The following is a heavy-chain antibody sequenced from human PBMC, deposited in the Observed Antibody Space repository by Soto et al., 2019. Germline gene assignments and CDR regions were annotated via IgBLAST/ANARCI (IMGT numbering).Heavy chain of an antibody. CDR2: IWYDASKQ. J-gene: IGHJ4*02. CDR3: AAWAEGATEVH. V-gene: IGHV3-33*01. CDR1: GFSSSVYG. D-gene: IGHD2-15*01. Sequence: GGSLRLSCETSGFSSSVYGMHWVRQAPGKGLEWVAVIWYDASKQFYAASVEGRFTISRDNSKAILYLQMNSLRAEDTAVYYCAAWAEGATEVHWGQGTLVTVSS.